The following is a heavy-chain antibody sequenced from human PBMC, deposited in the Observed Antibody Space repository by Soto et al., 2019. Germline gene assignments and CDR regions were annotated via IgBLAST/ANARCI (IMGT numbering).Heavy chain of an antibody. J-gene: IGHJ4*02. CDR3: ARARGYSNYVLNY. CDR1: GGSFSGYY. CDR2: INHSGST. Sequence: QVLLQQWGAGLLKPSETLSLTCAVYGGSFSGYYWSWIRQPPGKGLEWIGEINHSGSTNYNPPLKSRVTISVDTSKNQFSLKLSSVTAADTAVYYCARARGYSNYVLNYWGQGTLVTVSS. V-gene: IGHV4-34*01. D-gene: IGHD4-4*01.